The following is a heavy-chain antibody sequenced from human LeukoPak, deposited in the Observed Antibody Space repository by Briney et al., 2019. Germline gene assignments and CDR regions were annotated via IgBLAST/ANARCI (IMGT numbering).Heavy chain of an antibody. CDR3: GKSAPSGFDP. Sequence: GASVKVSCKASGYTFTTYAIHWVRQAPGRSLEWMGRINAGNGDAKYSQNIHDRITITRDTSASTVYMELTSLRSEDTAVYYCGKSAPSGFDPWGQGTLVTVSS. J-gene: IGHJ5*02. V-gene: IGHV1-3*01. CDR1: GYTFTTYA. CDR2: INAGNGDA.